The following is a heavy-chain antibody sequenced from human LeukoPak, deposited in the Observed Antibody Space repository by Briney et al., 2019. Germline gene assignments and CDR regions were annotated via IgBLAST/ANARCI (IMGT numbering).Heavy chain of an antibody. V-gene: IGHV3-66*04. J-gene: IGHJ4*02. CDR3: ARQIGGGWSFDY. Sequence: GGALRVSCVASGFTLSSNYMHWVRQAPGRGLEGVSFIYSGGSTYYADSVKGRLTISRDNSKNTLYLQMNSLRAEDTAVYYCARQIGGGWSFDYWGKGTLVTVSS. D-gene: IGHD6-19*01. CDR2: IYSGGST. CDR1: GFTLSSNY.